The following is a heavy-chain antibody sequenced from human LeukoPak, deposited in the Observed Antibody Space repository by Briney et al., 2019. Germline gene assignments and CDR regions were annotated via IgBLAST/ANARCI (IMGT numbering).Heavy chain of an antibody. CDR2: MNPNSGNT. CDR1: GYTFTSYD. D-gene: IGHD2-2*01. V-gene: IGHV1-8*03. CDR3: ARDRRGCSSTSCPYYYYGMDV. Sequence: ASVKVSCKASGYTFTSYDINWVRQATGQGLEWMGWMNPNSGNTGYAQKFQGRVTITRNTSISTAYMELSSLRSEDTAVYYCARDRRGCSSTSCPYYYYGMDVWGQGTTVTVSS. J-gene: IGHJ6*02.